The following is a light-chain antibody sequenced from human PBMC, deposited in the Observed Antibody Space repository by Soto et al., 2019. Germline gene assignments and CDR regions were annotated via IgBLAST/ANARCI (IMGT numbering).Light chain of an antibody. CDR2: EVS. CDR3: SSYAASNPFYV. V-gene: IGLV2-8*01. Sequence: QSALTQPPSASGSPGQSVTISCTGSSSDGGGYDYVSWYQQHPGKVPKLLIYEVSKRPSGVPDRFSGSKSGNTASLTVSGLQAEDEADYYCSSYAASNPFYVFGTGTKLTVL. CDR1: SSDGGGYDY. J-gene: IGLJ1*01.